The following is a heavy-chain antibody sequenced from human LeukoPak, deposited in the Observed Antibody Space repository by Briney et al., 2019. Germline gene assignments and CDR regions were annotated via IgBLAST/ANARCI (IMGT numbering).Heavy chain of an antibody. CDR1: GFTFSSYA. V-gene: IGHV3-23*01. CDR2: ISGSGGST. D-gene: IGHD3-22*01. CDR3: AKGDITMIVVVTDTFDY. J-gene: IGHJ4*02. Sequence: PGGSLRLSCADSGFTFSSYAMSWVRQAPGKGLEWVSAISGSGGSTYYADSVKGRFTISRDNSKNTLYLQMNSLRAEDTAVYYCAKGDITMIVVVTDTFDYWGQGTLVTVSS.